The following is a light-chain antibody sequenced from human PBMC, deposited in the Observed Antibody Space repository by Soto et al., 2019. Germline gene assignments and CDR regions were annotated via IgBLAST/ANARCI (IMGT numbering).Light chain of an antibody. J-gene: IGKJ3*01. CDR2: GAS. CDR3: QQDGSSPRT. Sequence: EIVLTQSPGTLSLSPGERATLSCRASQSVSSSYLAWYQQKPGQAPRLLIYGASSRATGIPDRFSGSGSGTDFTLTISRLEPEDFAVYYCQQDGSSPRTFGPGTKVHIK. CDR1: QSVSSSY. V-gene: IGKV3-20*01.